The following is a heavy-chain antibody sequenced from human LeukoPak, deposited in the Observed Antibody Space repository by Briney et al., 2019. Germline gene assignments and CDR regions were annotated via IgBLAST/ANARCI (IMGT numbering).Heavy chain of an antibody. V-gene: IGHV4-34*01. J-gene: IGHJ4*02. Sequence: PSETLSLTCAVYDVSFSGYYWSWIRQPPGKGLEWIGEINHSGSTNYNPSLKSRVTISVDTSKNQFSLNLRSVTAADTAVYYCARVERIAAAYWGQGTLVTVSP. CDR1: DVSFSGYY. D-gene: IGHD6-13*01. CDR2: INHSGST. CDR3: ARVERIAAAY.